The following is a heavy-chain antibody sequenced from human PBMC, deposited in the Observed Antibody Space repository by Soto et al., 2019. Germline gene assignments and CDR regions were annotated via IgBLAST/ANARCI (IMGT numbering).Heavy chain of an antibody. CDR3: ARGPLRSSYYYYGMDV. V-gene: IGHV3-53*01. Sequence: PGVSLRLSCAASGFTVSSNYMSWVRQAPGKGLEWVSVIYSGGSTYYADSVKGRFTISRDNSKNTLYLQMNSLRAEDTAVYYCARGPLRSSYYYYGMDVWGQGTTVTVSS. CDR2: IYSGGST. CDR1: GFTVSSNY. J-gene: IGHJ6*02.